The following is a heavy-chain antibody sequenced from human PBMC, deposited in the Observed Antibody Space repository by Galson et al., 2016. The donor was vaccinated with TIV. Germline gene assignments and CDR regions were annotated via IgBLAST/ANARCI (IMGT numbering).Heavy chain of an antibody. J-gene: IGHJ4*02. V-gene: IGHV3-23*01. CDR2: ITGSGGHS. D-gene: IGHD1-14*01. CDR1: GFTFSDYA. Sequence: SLRLSCATSGFTFSDYAVAWVRQAPTKGLEWVSVITGSGGHSYYADSVKGRFTIFRDNSQSTVILQMSSLRVEDTAVYFCAKGARFGQPFYFDYWGQGALVAVSS. CDR3: AKGARFGQPFYFDY.